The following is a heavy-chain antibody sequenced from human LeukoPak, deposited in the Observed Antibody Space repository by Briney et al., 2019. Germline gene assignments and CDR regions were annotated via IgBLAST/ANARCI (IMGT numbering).Heavy chain of an antibody. CDR3: ARDLRIAVSLFLGY. J-gene: IGHJ4*02. Sequence: PRASVKVSCKASGYTFTSYGISWVRQAPGQGLEWMGWINAYNGNTNYAQKLQGRVTMTTDTSTSTAYMELRSLRSDDTAVYYCARDLRIAVSLFLGYWGQGTLVTVSS. V-gene: IGHV1-18*01. CDR2: INAYNGNT. D-gene: IGHD6-19*01. CDR1: GYTFTSYG.